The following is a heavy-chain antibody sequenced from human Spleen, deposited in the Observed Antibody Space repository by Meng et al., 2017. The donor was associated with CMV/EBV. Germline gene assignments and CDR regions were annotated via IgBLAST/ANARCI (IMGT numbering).Heavy chain of an antibody. J-gene: IGHJ4*02. D-gene: IGHD2-2*01. V-gene: IGHV1-2*02. CDR3: ARDLEAVDIVVVPAAEDY. Sequence: FTDFYMHWVRQAPGQGIEWMGGSNPNSGAKHYAQRLQDRVTVTSDTSISTTYMELSRLRSDDAAVYYCARDLEAVDIVVVPAAEDYWGQGTLVTVSS. CDR1: FTDFY. CDR2: SNPNSGAK.